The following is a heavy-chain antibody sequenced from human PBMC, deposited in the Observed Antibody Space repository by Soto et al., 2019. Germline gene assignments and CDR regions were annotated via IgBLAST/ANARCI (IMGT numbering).Heavy chain of an antibody. J-gene: IGHJ4*02. D-gene: IGHD3-22*01. Sequence: SGHTLVNPTQTLTLTCTFSGFSLSTSGVGVGWNRKPPGKALEWLALIYWNDDKRYSPSLKSRLTITKDTSKNQVVLTMTNMDPVDTASYYCAHSYCDSSGYYAPLFDYWGQGTLVTVSS. CDR1: GFSLSTSGVG. V-gene: IGHV2-5*01. CDR2: IYWNDDK. CDR3: AHSYCDSSGYYAPLFDY.